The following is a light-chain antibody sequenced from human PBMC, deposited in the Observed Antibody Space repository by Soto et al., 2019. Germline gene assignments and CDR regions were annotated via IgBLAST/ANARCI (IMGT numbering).Light chain of an antibody. Sequence: QSALTQPASVSGSPGQSITISCTGSSSDVGTYKYVSWYQQHPATAPKVIMYYARKRPSAPSNRFSGSKSGNTASPTISWLQAEYEADYFCRSYISNPIYVFGTGTKV. CDR3: RSYISNPIYV. J-gene: IGLJ1*01. CDR1: SSDVGTYKY. V-gene: IGLV2-14*03. CDR2: YAR.